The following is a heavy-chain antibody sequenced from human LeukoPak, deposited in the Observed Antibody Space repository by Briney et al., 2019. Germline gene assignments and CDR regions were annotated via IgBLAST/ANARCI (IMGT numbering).Heavy chain of an antibody. CDR2: IGHDGNNE. CDR3: AKDFWVTTSEGLSENY. CDR1: GFTFSSYG. D-gene: IGHD4-17*01. Sequence: RTGGSLRLSCAASGFTFSSYGMHWVRQTPDKGLEWVAYIGHDGNNENYANSIRGRFTISRDNSKNTLYLQMNSLRREDTALYYCAKDFWVTTSEGLSENYWGQGTLVTVSS. V-gene: IGHV3-30*02. J-gene: IGHJ4*02.